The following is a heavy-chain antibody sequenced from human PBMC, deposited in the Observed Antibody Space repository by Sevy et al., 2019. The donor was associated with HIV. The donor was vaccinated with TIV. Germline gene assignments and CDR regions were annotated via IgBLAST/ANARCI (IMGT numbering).Heavy chain of an antibody. D-gene: IGHD3-22*01. CDR1: GFTFSNYA. V-gene: IGHV3-23*01. CDR2: MSGSGGSGEKA. J-gene: IGHJ4*02. CDR3: ARKYDSSGDFDY. Sequence: GGSLRLSCAASGFTFSNYAMNWVRQAPGKGLEWVSGMSGSGGSGEKANYADSVQGRFTITREDSKNSLYLQVNSLRAEDTAIYYCARKYDSSGDFDYWGQGTLVTVSS.